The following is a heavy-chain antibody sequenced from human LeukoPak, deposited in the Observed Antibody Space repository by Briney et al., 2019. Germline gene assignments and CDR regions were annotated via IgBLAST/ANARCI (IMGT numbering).Heavy chain of an antibody. Sequence: GESLKISCKGSGYSFPNYWIAWVRQMPGKSLEWVGIIYPADSDTRYSPSFQGQVTISADKSISTAYLQWSSLKASDTAMYYCASRWGTSDAFDIWGQGTMVTVSS. J-gene: IGHJ3*02. CDR3: ASRWGTSDAFDI. CDR2: IYPADSDT. D-gene: IGHD3-16*01. V-gene: IGHV5-51*01. CDR1: GYSFPNYW.